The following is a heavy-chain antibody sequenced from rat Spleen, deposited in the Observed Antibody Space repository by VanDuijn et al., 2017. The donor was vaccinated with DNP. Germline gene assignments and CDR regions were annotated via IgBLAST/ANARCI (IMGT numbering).Heavy chain of an antibody. Sequence: EVQLVESGGGLVQAGRSLKLSCAASGFTFSDYAMAWVRQAPKKGLEWVATIIYDGSRTYYRDSVKGRFTGSRENAKSTLYLQMDSLRSEDTATYFCARHGRVTTVAAYWYFDFWGPGTMVTVSS. CDR2: IIYDGSRT. CDR3: ARHGRVTTVAAYWYFDF. D-gene: IGHD1-11*01. J-gene: IGHJ1*01. V-gene: IGHV5-17*01. CDR1: GFTFSDYA.